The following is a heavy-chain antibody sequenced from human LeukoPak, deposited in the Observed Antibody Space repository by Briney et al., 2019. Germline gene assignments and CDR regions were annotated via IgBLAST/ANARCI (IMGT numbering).Heavy chain of an antibody. Sequence: SETLSLTCTVSGGSISSYYWSWIRQPPGKGLEWIGYIYYSGSTNYNPSLKSRVTISVDTSKNQFSLKLSSVTAADTAVYYCARGGDGYNGHRALDYWGQEPLVTFSS. CDR3: ARGGDGYNGHRALDY. CDR2: IYYSGST. V-gene: IGHV4-59*01. D-gene: IGHD5-24*01. J-gene: IGHJ4*02. CDR1: GGSISSYY.